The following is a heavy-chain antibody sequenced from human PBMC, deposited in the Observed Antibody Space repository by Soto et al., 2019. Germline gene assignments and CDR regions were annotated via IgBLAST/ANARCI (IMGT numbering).Heavy chain of an antibody. J-gene: IGHJ4*02. CDR3: ARLRGLSEVSDY. V-gene: IGHV4-39*01. Sequence: SETLSLTCTVSGGSISSSSYYWGWIRQPPGKGLEWIGSIYYSGSTYYNPSLKSRVTISVDTSKNQFSLKLSSVTAADTAVYYCARLRGLSEVSDYWGQGTLVTVSS. D-gene: IGHD3-10*01. CDR2: IYYSGST. CDR1: GGSISSSSYY.